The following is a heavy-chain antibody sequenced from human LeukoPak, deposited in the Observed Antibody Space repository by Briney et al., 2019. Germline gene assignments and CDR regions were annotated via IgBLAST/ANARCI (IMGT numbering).Heavy chain of an antibody. CDR2: ISYDGSNK. D-gene: IGHD1-20*01. Sequence: PGRSLRISFAASGFTFSSYAVHLVRQAPGQGLAWVPVISYDGSNKYYADSVKGRFTISRDNSKNTLYLQMNSLRAEDTAVYYCARETDWYNWNGGALDIWGQGTMVTVSS. V-gene: IGHV3-30*04. J-gene: IGHJ3*02. CDR3: ARETDWYNWNGGALDI. CDR1: GFTFSSYA.